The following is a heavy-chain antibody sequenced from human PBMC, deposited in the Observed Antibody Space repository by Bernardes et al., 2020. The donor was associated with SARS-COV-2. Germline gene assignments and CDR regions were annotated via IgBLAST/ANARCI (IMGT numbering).Heavy chain of an antibody. CDR1: GIPFGDLA. CDR2: SWNCGRQ. CDR3: AKVPASYGMDV. V-gene: IGHV3-9*01. J-gene: IGHJ6*02. Sequence: LRTPLAALGIPFGDLAMPLVRQAPGEGPELVLGYSWNCGRQGYADPVKGRFTISRDNAKNSLYLQMNSLRAEDTALYYCAKVPASYGMDVWGQGTTVTVSS.